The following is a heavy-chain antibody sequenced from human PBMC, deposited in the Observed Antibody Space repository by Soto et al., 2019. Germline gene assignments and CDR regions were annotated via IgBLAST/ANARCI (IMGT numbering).Heavy chain of an antibody. CDR3: ARWGTTGGFDL. J-gene: IGHJ4*02. V-gene: IGHV3-30*19. CDR2: TSYDGNNK. CDR1: GFRFKSFV. Sequence: QVQLVESGGGVVQPGTSLRLSCAASGFRFKSFVMHWVRQAPGKGLEWVAFTSYDGNNKDYGDSVKGRFTVSRDNSQNPLHLQMDFLGPEDTALYYCARWGTTGGFDLWGQGALVSVSS. D-gene: IGHD3-16*01.